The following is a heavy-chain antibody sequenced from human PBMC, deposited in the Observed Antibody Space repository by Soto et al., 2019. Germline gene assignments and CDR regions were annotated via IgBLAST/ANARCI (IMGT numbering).Heavy chain of an antibody. CDR3: AASRGPNPYYYYYMDV. CDR2: ISGSGGST. CDR1: GFTFSSYA. D-gene: IGHD3-10*01. J-gene: IGHJ6*03. V-gene: IGHV3-23*01. Sequence: GGSLRLSCAASGFTFSSYAMSWVRQAPGKGLEWVSAISGSGGSTYYADSVKGRFTISRDNSKNTLYLQMNSLRAEDTAVYYCAASRGPNPYYYYYMDVWGKGTTVTVS.